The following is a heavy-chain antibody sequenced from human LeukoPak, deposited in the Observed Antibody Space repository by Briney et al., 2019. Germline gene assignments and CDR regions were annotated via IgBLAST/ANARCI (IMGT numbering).Heavy chain of an antibody. D-gene: IGHD6-6*01. Sequence: GGSLRLSCAASGFTFSSYWMSWVRQAPGKGLEWVANIKQDGSEEYYVDSVKGRFTISRDNAKNSLYLQMNSLRAEDTAVYYCARAEYSSSSGYYYYYYMDVRGKGTTVTVSS. J-gene: IGHJ6*03. CDR2: IKQDGSEE. V-gene: IGHV3-7*01. CDR3: ARAEYSSSSGYYYYYYMDV. CDR1: GFTFSSYW.